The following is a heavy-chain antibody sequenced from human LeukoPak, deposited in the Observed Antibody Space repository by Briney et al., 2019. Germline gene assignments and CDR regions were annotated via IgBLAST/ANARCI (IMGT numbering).Heavy chain of an antibody. D-gene: IGHD2-2*01. CDR3: VRGGSKAAATFDY. Sequence: PSETLSLTCTVSVGSISGYYWGWIRQPAGKGPEWIGQIHSSGSTFYNPSLKSRLTMSGDTSKNQLSLRLSSATAADTAVYYCVRGGSKAAATFDYWGQGILVTVSS. J-gene: IGHJ4*02. V-gene: IGHV4-4*07. CDR2: IHSSGST. CDR1: VGSISGYY.